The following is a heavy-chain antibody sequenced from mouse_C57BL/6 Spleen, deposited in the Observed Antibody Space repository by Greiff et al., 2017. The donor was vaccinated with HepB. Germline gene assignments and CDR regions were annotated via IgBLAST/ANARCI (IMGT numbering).Heavy chain of an antibody. Sequence: VQLKESGPGLVKPSQSLSLTCSVTGYSITSGYYWNWIRQFPGNKLEWMGYISYDGSNNYNPSLKNRISITRDTSKNQFFLKLNSVTTEDTATYYCAREETGYWYFDVWGTGTTVTVSS. D-gene: IGHD4-1*01. J-gene: IGHJ1*03. CDR2: ISYDGSN. CDR1: GYSITSGYY. V-gene: IGHV3-6*01. CDR3: AREETGYWYFDV.